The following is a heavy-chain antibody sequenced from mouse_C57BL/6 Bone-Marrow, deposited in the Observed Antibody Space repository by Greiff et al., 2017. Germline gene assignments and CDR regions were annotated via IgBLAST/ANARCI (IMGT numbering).Heavy chain of an antibody. CDR2: IYPRSGNT. D-gene: IGHD1-1*01. CDR3: ATITTVVDCYFDV. CDR1: GYTFTSSG. Sequence: VKLQESGAELARPGASVKLSCKASGYTFTSSGIRWVKQRTGQGLEWIGEIYPRSGNTYYNEKLKGKATLTADKSSSTAYMELRSLTSEDSAVYFCATITTVVDCYFDVWGTGTTVTVSS. V-gene: IGHV1-81*01. J-gene: IGHJ1*03.